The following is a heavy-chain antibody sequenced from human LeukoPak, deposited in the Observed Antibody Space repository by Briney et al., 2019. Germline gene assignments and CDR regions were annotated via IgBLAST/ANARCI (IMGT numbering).Heavy chain of an antibody. D-gene: IGHD6-6*01. CDR2: ISGSGGST. Sequence: QPGGSLRPSCAASGFTFSSYAMSWVRQAPGKGLEWVAAISGSGGSTYYADSVKGRFTISRDNSKNTLYLQMNSLRAEDTAVYYCAKVSSSFRPSQFDYWGQGTLVTVSS. CDR3: AKVSSSFRPSQFDY. V-gene: IGHV3-23*01. J-gene: IGHJ4*02. CDR1: GFTFSSYA.